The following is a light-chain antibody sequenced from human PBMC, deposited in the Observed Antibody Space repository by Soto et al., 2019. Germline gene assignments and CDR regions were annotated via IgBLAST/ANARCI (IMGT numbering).Light chain of an antibody. J-gene: IGKJ1*01. Sequence: EIVMTQSPATLSVSPGERATLSCRASQSVSSNLAWYQHKPGQAPRLLIYGASTRATGIPARFSGIGSGTEFTLTINSLQSEDFAFYYCQQYNNCPPWTFGQGTKVDIK. V-gene: IGKV3-15*01. CDR3: QQYNNCPPWT. CDR1: QSVSSN. CDR2: GAS.